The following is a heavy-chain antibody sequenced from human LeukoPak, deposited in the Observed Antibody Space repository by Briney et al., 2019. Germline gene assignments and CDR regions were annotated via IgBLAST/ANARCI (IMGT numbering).Heavy chain of an antibody. J-gene: IGHJ6*02. CDR1: GGSFSGYY. D-gene: IGHD2-2*01. V-gene: IGHV4-34*01. CDR3: AREKVLRYCSSTSCYGDYYYYGMDV. Sequence: SETLSLTCAVYGGSFSGYYWSWIRQPPGKGLEWIGEINHSGSTNYNPSLKSRVTISVDTSKNQFSLKLSSVTAADTAVYYCAREKVLRYCSSTSCYGDYYYYGMDVWGQGTTVTVSS. CDR2: INHSGST.